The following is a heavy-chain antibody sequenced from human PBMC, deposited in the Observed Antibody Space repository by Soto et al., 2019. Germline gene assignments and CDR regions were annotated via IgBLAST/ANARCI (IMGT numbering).Heavy chain of an antibody. D-gene: IGHD5-18*01. CDR2: IKQDGSEK. V-gene: IGHV3-7*05. J-gene: IGHJ5*02. Sequence: GGSLRLSCAASGFTFSSYWMTWVRQAPGKGLEWVANIKQDGSEKYYVDSVKGRFTISRDNAKNSLYLQMNSLRAEDTAVYYCARGGYSYGYGGDWFDPWGQGTLVTVSS. CDR1: GFTFSSYW. CDR3: ARGGYSYGYGGDWFDP.